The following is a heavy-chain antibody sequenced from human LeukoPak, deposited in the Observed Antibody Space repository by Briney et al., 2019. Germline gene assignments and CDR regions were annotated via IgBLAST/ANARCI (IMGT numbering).Heavy chain of an antibody. J-gene: IGHJ4*02. CDR1: GFTFSSYA. Sequence: GGSLRLSCAASGFTFSSYAMTWVRQAPGKGLEWVSTISGSGAYTYYADSVKGRFTISRDNSKNTLYLQMNSLRAEDTAVYYCARGNSGYDYFDSWGQGTLVTVSS. D-gene: IGHD5-12*01. CDR3: ARGNSGYDYFDS. CDR2: ISGSGAYT. V-gene: IGHV3-23*01.